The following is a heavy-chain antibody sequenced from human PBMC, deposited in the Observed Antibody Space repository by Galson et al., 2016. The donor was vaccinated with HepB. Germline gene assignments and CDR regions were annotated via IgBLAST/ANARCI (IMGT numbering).Heavy chain of an antibody. Sequence: SVKVSCKASGYIFTNYFMHWVRQAPGQGLEWMGWINPITGGTNYGRKFQGRVTMTRDTSISTSYLDLHRLKSDETAVYYCARDRRQWLGGDSFDIWGQGTVVTVSS. CDR1: GYIFTNYF. CDR2: INPITGGT. V-gene: IGHV1-2*02. CDR3: ARDRRQWLGGDSFDI. J-gene: IGHJ3*02. D-gene: IGHD6-19*01.